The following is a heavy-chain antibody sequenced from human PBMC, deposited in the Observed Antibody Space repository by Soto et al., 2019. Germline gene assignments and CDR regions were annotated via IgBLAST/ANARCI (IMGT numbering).Heavy chain of an antibody. V-gene: IGHV1-46*01. CDR2: INPTGGST. D-gene: IGHD6-25*01. J-gene: IGHJ4*02. CDR3: ARHQAACEV. CDR1: GYTFINYY. Sequence: QVQLVQSGAEVKKPGASVKVSCKASGYTFINYYIHWVRQAPGHGLEWMAIINPTGGSTNPAHKYQGILPLTRDPATITVYMKLNSLTPADTAMYYCARHQAACEVWDQGTLVTVS.